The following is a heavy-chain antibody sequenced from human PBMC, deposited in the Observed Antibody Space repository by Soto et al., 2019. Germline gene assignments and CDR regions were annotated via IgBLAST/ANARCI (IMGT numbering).Heavy chain of an antibody. D-gene: IGHD1-26*01. CDR2: IYYSGST. V-gene: IGHV4-39*01. Sequence: QLQLQESGPGLVKPSETLSLTCTVSGGSISSSSYYWGWIRQPPGKGLEWIGSIYYSGSTYYNPSLKSRVTISVDTSKNQFSLKLSSVTAADTAVYYCARGYSGSYYFDYWGQGTLVTVSS. CDR3: ARGYSGSYYFDY. CDR1: GGSISSSSYY. J-gene: IGHJ4*02.